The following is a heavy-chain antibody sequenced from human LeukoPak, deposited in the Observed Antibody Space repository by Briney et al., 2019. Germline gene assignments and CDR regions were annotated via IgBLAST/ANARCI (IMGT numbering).Heavy chain of an antibody. CDR2: IYYSGST. D-gene: IGHD3-10*01. CDR1: GASVSSGGYY. CDR3: ARRGGSGRSFDY. V-gene: IGHV4-61*08. Sequence: SETLSLTCTVSGASVSSGGYYWSWLRQPPGKGLEWSGYIYYSGSTNYNPSLKSRVTISVDTSKNQFSLKVSSVTAADTAVYYCARRGGSGRSFDYWGQGTLVTVSS. J-gene: IGHJ4*02.